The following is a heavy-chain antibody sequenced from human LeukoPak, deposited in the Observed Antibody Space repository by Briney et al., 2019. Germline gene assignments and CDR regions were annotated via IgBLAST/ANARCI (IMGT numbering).Heavy chain of an antibody. V-gene: IGHV1-58*02. D-gene: IGHD3-3*01. J-gene: IGHJ5*02. Sequence: GASVKVSCKASGFTFTSSAMEWVRQARGQRLEWIGWIVVGSGNTNYAQKFQERVTITRDMSTSTAYMELSSVTAADTAVYYCARHTIFGVVIIPVGWFDPWGQGTLVTVSS. CDR1: GFTFTSSA. CDR3: ARHTIFGVVIIPVGWFDP. CDR2: IVVGSGNT.